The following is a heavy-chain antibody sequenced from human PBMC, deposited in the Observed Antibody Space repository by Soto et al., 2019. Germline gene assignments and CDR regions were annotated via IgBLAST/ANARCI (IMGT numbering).Heavy chain of an antibody. Sequence: QLQLQESGPGLVKPSETLSLTCTVSGGSISSGGYYWGWIRQPPGKGLEWIGTIYYSGSTYYNPSLKSRVTISVDTSKNQFSLKLSSVTAADTAVYYCARPPPSAVAAIDYWGQGTLVTVSS. CDR2: IYYSGST. CDR1: GGSISSGGYY. D-gene: IGHD6-19*01. V-gene: IGHV4-39*01. CDR3: ARPPPSAVAAIDY. J-gene: IGHJ4*02.